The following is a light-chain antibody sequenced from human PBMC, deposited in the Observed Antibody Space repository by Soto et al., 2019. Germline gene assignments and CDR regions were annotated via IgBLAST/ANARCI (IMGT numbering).Light chain of an antibody. CDR3: QQRHMWPIT. V-gene: IGKV3-11*01. J-gene: IGKJ5*01. Sequence: IVMTQSPGTLSLSPGERATLSCRASQSVSSYLAWYQQKPGQAPSLLLYDAYNRATASPPRFSGSGSGTDVTLTISSLEPEDSAVYYCQQRHMWPITFGQGTRLEI. CDR1: QSVSSY. CDR2: DAY.